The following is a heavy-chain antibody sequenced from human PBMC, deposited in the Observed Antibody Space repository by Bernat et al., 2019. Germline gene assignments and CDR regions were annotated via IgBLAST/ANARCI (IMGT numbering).Heavy chain of an antibody. V-gene: IGHV1-69*01. CDR3: ARVPRGCSGGSCYSSPDYYGMDV. CDR1: GGTFSSYA. D-gene: IGHD2-15*01. J-gene: IGHJ6*02. Sequence: QVQLVQSGAEVKKPGSSVKVSCKASGGTFSSYAISWVRQAPGQGLEWMGGIIPIFGTANYAQKFQGRVTITADASTSTAYMKLSSLRSEDTAVYYCARVPRGCSGGSCYSSPDYYGMDVWGQGTTVTVSS. CDR2: IIPIFGTA.